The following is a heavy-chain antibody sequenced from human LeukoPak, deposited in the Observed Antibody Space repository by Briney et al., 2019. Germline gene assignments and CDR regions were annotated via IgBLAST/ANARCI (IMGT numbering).Heavy chain of an antibody. CDR1: GGSFSGYY. D-gene: IGHD2-21*01. CDR3: ARGVAKGDLFDY. J-gene: IGHJ4*02. CDR2: INHSGST. Sequence: SETLSLTCAVYGGSFSGYYWSWIRQPPGKGLEWIGEINHSGSTNYNPSLKSRVTISVDTSKNQFSLKLSSVTAADTAVYYCARGVAKGDLFDYWGQGTLVTVSS. V-gene: IGHV4-34*01.